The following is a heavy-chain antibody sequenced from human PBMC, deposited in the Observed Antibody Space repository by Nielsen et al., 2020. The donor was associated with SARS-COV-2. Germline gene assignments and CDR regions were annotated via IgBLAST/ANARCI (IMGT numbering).Heavy chain of an antibody. CDR1: GFTFNIYA. CDR2: ISGSGGST. V-gene: IGHV3-23*01. CDR3: AKGGNAFDI. J-gene: IGHJ3*02. Sequence: GESLKISCAASGFTFNIYAMAWVRRAPGKGLEWVSAISGSGGSTYYADSVKGRFTISRDNSKNTLYLQMNSLRAEDTAVYYCAKGGNAFDIWGQGTMVTVSS.